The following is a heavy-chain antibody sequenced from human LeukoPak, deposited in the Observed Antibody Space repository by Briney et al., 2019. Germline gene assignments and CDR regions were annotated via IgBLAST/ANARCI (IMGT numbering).Heavy chain of an antibody. J-gene: IGHJ4*02. CDR2: ISAYNGNT. V-gene: IGHV1-18*01. D-gene: IGHD2-15*01. Sequence: ASVRVSCKASGYTFTSYGISWVRQAPGQGLEWMGWISAYNGNTNYAQKLQGRVTMTTDTSTSTAYMELRSLRSDDTAVYYCARVYCSGGSCATAPFDYWGQGTLVTVSS. CDR3: ARVYCSGGSCATAPFDY. CDR1: GYTFTSYG.